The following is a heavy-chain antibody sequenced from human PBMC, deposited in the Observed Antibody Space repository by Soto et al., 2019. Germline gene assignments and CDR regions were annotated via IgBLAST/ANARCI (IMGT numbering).Heavy chain of an antibody. D-gene: IGHD2-15*01. Sequence: GGSLRLSCAASGFTFSSYAMSWVRQAPGKGLEWVSAISGSGGSTYYADSVKGRFTISRDNSKNTLYLQMNSLRAEDTAVYYCAKGDCGGSCYPISLYYYYMDVWGKGTTVTVSS. CDR2: ISGSGGST. CDR3: AKGDCGGSCYPISLYYYYMDV. V-gene: IGHV3-23*01. J-gene: IGHJ6*03. CDR1: GFTFSSYA.